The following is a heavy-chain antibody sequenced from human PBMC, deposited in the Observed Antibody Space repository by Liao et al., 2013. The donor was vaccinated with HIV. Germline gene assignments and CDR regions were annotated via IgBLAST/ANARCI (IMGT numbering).Heavy chain of an antibody. J-gene: IGHJ4*02. CDR1: GGSFSGYY. D-gene: IGHD3-16*01. CDR2: INHSGST. CDR3: ARGLKPDY. V-gene: IGHV4-34*01. Sequence: QVQLQQWGAGLLKPSETLSLTCAVYGGSFSGYYWSWIRQPPGRGLEWIGEINHSGSTNYNSSLESRVTISLDTSKNQFSLKLSSVTAADTAVYYCARGLKPDYWGQGTLVTVSS.